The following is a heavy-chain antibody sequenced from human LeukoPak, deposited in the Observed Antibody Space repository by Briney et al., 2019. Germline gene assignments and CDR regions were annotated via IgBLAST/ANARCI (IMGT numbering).Heavy chain of an antibody. J-gene: IGHJ3*02. V-gene: IGHV3-23*01. CDR2: ICGGSDNT. CDR1: GFTFRNYA. CDR3: AKRYCSSATCYWVAFDI. Sequence: PGGALRLSCAASGFTFRNYAMSWVRQAPGKGLEWVSAICGGSDNTYYADSVKGRFTISRDNSKNTMYLQMNSLRAEDTALYYCAKRYCSSATCYWVAFDIWGQGTMVTVSS. D-gene: IGHD2-2*01.